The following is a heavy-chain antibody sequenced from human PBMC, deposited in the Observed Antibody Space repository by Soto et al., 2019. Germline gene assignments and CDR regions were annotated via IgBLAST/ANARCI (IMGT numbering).Heavy chain of an antibody. CDR1: GFTFDTYG. V-gene: IGHV3-30-3*01. CDR2: ISYEGSNT. D-gene: IGHD1-1*01. J-gene: IGHJ6*02. Sequence: GSLRLSCVASGFTFDTYGIHWVRQAPGKGLQWVALISYEGSNTYYADSVRGRFTISRDNSKNTLYLQMNTLRPEDTGLYYCARVTPGNNLYYFSGLDFWGQGTSVTVSS. CDR3: ARVTPGNNLYYFSGLDF.